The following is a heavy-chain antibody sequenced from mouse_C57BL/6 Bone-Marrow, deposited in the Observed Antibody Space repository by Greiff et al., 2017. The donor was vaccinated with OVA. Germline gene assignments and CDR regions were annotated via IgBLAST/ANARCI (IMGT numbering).Heavy chain of an antibody. J-gene: IGHJ4*01. D-gene: IGHD2-4*01. CDR1: GFSLSTFGMG. CDR2: IWWDDDK. V-gene: IGHV8-8*01. CDR3: ARIRILYDYVYAMDY. Sequence: QVTLKVSGPGILQPSQTLSLTCSFSGFSLSTFGMGVGWIRHPSGKGLEWLAHIWWDDDKYYNPALKSRPTISKDTSKNQVFLKIANVDTADTATYYCARIRILYDYVYAMDYWGQGTSVTVSS.